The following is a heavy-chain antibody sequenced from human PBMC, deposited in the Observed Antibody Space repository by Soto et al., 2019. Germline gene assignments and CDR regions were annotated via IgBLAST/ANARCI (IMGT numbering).Heavy chain of an antibody. CDR2: IYSSGST. J-gene: IGHJ4*02. CDR3: ATLVLWRPAN. V-gene: IGHV4-39*01. CDR1: GGSISSRGYY. D-gene: IGHD3-3*01. Sequence: PSGTLSLTCTVSGGSISSRGYYWGWIRQPPGKGLEWIGSIYSSGSTYYNPSLKSRVTISVDTSKNQFSLKLSSVTAADTAVYYCATLVLWRPANWGQGTLVTVSS.